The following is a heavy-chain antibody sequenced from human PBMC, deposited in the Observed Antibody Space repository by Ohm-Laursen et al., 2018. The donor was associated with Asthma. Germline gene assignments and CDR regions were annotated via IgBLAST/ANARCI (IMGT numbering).Heavy chain of an antibody. V-gene: IGHV3-74*01. D-gene: IGHD2-15*01. J-gene: IGHJ4*02. CDR3: ARDGGGYCSGGSCSPLFDY. CDR1: GFTITNYW. Sequence: GSLRLSCAASGFTITNYWMRWVRQAPGKGLVWVSRINGDGGIKSYAASVKGRFTISRDDAKNTVYLQMNSLRAEDTAVYYCARDGGGYCSGGSCSPLFDYWGQGTLVTVSS. CDR2: INGDGGIK.